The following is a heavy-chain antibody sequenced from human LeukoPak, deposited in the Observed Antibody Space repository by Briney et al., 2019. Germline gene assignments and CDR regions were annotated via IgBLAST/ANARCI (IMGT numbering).Heavy chain of an antibody. CDR2: IYTSGST. D-gene: IGHD1-26*01. J-gene: IGHJ6*03. CDR1: GGSISSGSYY. CDR3: ATSGPYYYYYYMDV. Sequence: PSQTLSLTCTVSGGSISSGSYYWSWIRQPAGKGLEWIGRIYTSGSTNYNPSLKSRVTISVDTSKNQFSLKLSSVTAADTAAYYCATSGPYYYYYYMDVWGKGTTVTVSS. V-gene: IGHV4-61*02.